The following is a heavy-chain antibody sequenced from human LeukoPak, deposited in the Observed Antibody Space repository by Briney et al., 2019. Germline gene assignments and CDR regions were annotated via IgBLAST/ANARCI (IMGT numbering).Heavy chain of an antibody. CDR3: ARDQRITMIGFDY. CDR2: ISYDGSNK. Sequence: GGSLRLSCAASGFTFSSYAMHWVRQAPGKGLGWVAVISYDGSNKYYADSVKGRFTISRDNSKNTLYLQMNSLRTEDTAVYYCARDQRITMIGFDYWGQGTLVTVSS. J-gene: IGHJ4*02. CDR1: GFTFSSYA. D-gene: IGHD3-22*01. V-gene: IGHV3-30*04.